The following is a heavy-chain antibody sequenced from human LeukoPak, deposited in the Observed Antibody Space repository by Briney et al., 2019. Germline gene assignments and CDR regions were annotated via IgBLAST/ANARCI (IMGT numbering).Heavy chain of an antibody. CDR2: IYPRGST. V-gene: IGHV4-4*07. CDR1: GGSISRYY. D-gene: IGHD6-13*01. CDR3: ARHIPGIAAAGTAGWFDP. J-gene: IGHJ5*02. Sequence: PAETLSLTCSVSGGSISRYYGSCIRQPAGEGLEWIGRIYPRGSTTHNPSPKYRVNTSVDTSQNQFSLTLSSVPAPDTALYYSARHIPGIAAAGTAGWFDPWGQGTLVTVSS.